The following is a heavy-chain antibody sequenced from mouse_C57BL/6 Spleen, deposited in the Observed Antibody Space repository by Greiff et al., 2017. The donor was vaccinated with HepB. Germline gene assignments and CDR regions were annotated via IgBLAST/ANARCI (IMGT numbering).Heavy chain of an antibody. Sequence: EVMLVESGGDLVKPGGSLKLSCAASGFTFSSYGMSWVRQTPDKRLEWVATISSGGSYTYYPDSVKGRFTISRDNAKNTLYLQMSSLKSEDTAMYYCAIYYYGSSSAWFAYWGQGTLVTVSA. CDR1: GFTFSSYG. J-gene: IGHJ3*01. CDR3: AIYYYGSSSAWFAY. V-gene: IGHV5-6*01. CDR2: ISSGGSYT. D-gene: IGHD1-1*01.